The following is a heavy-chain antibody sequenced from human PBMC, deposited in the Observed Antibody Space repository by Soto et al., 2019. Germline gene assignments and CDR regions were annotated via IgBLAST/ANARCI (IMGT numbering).Heavy chain of an antibody. D-gene: IGHD3-22*01. CDR2: ISAYNGNT. CDR3: ARDPGYYDSSGYYSTAYYYYYYGMDV. J-gene: IGHJ6*02. V-gene: IGHV1-18*01. CDR1: GYTFTSYG. Sequence: ASVKVSCKASGYTFTSYGISWVRQAPGQGLEWMGWISAYNGNTNYAQKLQGRVTMTADTSTSTAYMELRSLRSDDTAVYYCARDPGYYDSSGYYSTAYYYYYYGMDVWGQGTTVTVSS.